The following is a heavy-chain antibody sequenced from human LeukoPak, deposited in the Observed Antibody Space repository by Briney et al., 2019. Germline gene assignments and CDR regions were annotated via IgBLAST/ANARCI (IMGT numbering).Heavy chain of an antibody. CDR2: ISAYSGDT. Sequence: ASVKVSCKASGYTFTSYGISWVRQAPGQGLEWMGWISAYSGDTNYAQKFQGRATMTTDTSASTAYMELSSLRSEDTAVYYCARGLYDSSGYYFNHFDYWGQGTLVTVSS. V-gene: IGHV1-18*01. D-gene: IGHD3-22*01. CDR1: GYTFTSYG. J-gene: IGHJ4*02. CDR3: ARGLYDSSGYYFNHFDY.